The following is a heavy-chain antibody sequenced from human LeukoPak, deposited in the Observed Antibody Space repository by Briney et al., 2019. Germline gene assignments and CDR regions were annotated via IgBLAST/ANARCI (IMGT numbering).Heavy chain of an antibody. V-gene: IGHV3-23*01. D-gene: IGHD6-13*01. Sequence: GGSLRLSCAASGFTFSSYAMSWVRQAPGKGLEWVSTISGSGGSTYYVDSMKGRFTISRDNSKNTLYLQMNSLRAEDTAVYYCAKDRLMGSSWYYLDYWGQGTLVTVSS. J-gene: IGHJ4*02. CDR1: GFTFSSYA. CDR2: ISGSGGST. CDR3: AKDRLMGSSWYYLDY.